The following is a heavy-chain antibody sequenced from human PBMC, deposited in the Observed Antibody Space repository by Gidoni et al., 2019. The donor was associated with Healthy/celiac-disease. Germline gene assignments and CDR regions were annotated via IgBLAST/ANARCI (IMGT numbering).Heavy chain of an antibody. CDR1: GFPFSSYA. Sequence: QVQLVESGGGVVQPGRSLRLSCAASGFPFSSYAMHWVRQAPGKGLEWVAVISYDGSNKYYADSVKGRFTIARDNSKNTLDLQMNSLRAEDTAVYYWARDRGRDFWSGYYTGSRGYYYGMDVWGQGTTVTVSS. J-gene: IGHJ6*02. CDR2: ISYDGSNK. CDR3: ARDRGRDFWSGYYTGSRGYYYGMDV. V-gene: IGHV3-30-3*01. D-gene: IGHD3-3*01.